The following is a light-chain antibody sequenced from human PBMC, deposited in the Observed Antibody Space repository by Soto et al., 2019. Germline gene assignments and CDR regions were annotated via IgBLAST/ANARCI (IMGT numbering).Light chain of an antibody. Sequence: EIVMTQSPVTLSVSPGERGTLSCRASQSVSRALAWYQHLPGQAPRLLIYGASTRAPGIPARFSGSGSGTEFTLTISSLQSEDFAVYYCQQYNNWLWTFGQGTKVDIK. CDR2: GAS. CDR1: QSVSRA. J-gene: IGKJ1*01. CDR3: QQYNNWLWT. V-gene: IGKV3D-15*01.